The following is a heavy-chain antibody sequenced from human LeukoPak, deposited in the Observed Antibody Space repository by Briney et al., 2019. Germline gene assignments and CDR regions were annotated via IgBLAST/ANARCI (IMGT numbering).Heavy chain of an antibody. CDR2: INPSGGST. Sequence: ASVKVSCKTSGYTFTAHYIHWVRQAPGQGLEWMGIINPSGGSTSYAQKFQGRVTMTRDMSTSAVYMELSSLRSEDTAVYYCARGQQRVIAAAANDYWGQGTLVTVSS. CDR1: GYTFTAHY. D-gene: IGHD6-13*01. J-gene: IGHJ4*02. CDR3: ARGQQRVIAAAANDY. V-gene: IGHV1-46*01.